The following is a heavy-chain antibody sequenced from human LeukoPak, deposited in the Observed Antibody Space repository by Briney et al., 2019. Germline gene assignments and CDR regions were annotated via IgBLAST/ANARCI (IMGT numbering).Heavy chain of an antibody. V-gene: IGHV3-23*01. CDR2: IGGSDGRT. CDR1: GFTFSAYN. J-gene: IGHJ4*02. CDR3: AKDGSYYFDY. Sequence: AWSLRLSCAASGFTFSAYNLNWVRQAPGKVLQWIAAIGGSDGRTYYADFVKGRFTISRDNSKNTLYLQMNSLRAEDTAVYYCAKDGSYYFDYWGQGTLVTVSS.